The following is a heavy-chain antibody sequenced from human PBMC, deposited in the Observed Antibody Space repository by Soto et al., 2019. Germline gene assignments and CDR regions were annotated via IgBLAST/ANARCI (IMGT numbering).Heavy chain of an antibody. CDR3: ARAIIEVADSWVDP. J-gene: IGHJ5*02. CDR1: GFTFSSYW. CDR2: IKQDGSEK. Sequence: GGSLRLSCAASGFTFSSYWMSWVRQAPGKGLEWVANIKQDGSEKYYVDSVKGRFTISRDNAKNSLYLQMNSLRAEDTAVYYCARAIIEVADSWVDPWGQGTLVTVSS. V-gene: IGHV3-7*01. D-gene: IGHD6-19*01.